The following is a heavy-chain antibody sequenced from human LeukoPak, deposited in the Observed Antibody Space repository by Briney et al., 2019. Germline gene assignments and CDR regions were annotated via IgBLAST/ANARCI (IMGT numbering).Heavy chain of an antibody. CDR3: ARGGYFDWLFPGGFDY. Sequence: PSETLSLTCTVSGGSISSSSYYWGWIRQPPGKGLEWIGSIYYSGSTYYNPSLKSRVTISVDTSKNQFSLKLSSVTAADTAVYYCARGGYFDWLFPGGFDYWGQGTLVTVSS. V-gene: IGHV4-39*01. J-gene: IGHJ4*02. CDR1: GGSISSSSYY. D-gene: IGHD3-9*01. CDR2: IYYSGST.